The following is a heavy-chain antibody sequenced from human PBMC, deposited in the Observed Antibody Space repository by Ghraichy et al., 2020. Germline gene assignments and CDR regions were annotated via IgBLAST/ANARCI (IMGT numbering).Heavy chain of an antibody. CDR2: IYYSGST. CDR3: AGDRDGRAVSLYY. Sequence: ESLNISCTVSGGSISSYYWSWIRQPPGKGLEWIGYIYYSGSTNYNPSLKSRVTISVDTSKNQFSLKLSSVTAADTAVYYCAGDRDGRAVSLYYWGQGTLVTVSS. CDR1: GGSISSYY. J-gene: IGHJ4*02. V-gene: IGHV4-59*01. D-gene: IGHD6-19*01.